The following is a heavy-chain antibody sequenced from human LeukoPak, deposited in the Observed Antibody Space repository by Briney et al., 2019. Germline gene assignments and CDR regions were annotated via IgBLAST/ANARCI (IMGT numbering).Heavy chain of an antibody. CDR3: ARDHWYGDYSYYYYGMDV. CDR2: IYSGGST. CDR1: GFTVSSNY. J-gene: IGHJ6*02. V-gene: IGHV3-66*01. Sequence: GGSLRLSFAASGFTVSSNYMSWVRQAPGKGLEWVSVIYSGGSTYYADSVKGRFTISRDNSKNTLYLQMNSLRAEDTAVYYCARDHWYGDYSYYYYGMDVWGQGTTVTVSS. D-gene: IGHD4-17*01.